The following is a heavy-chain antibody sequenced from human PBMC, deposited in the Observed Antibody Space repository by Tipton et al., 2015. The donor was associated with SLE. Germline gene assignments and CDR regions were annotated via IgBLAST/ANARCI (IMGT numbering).Heavy chain of an antibody. V-gene: IGHV4-59*01. D-gene: IGHD1-26*01. CDR2: VYDIEFT. J-gene: IGHJ3*02. CDR3: ARAPGIVGARGAFDI. CDR1: GASISSYY. Sequence: TLSLTCTVSGASISSYYWSWIRQPPGKGLEWIGYVYDIEFTNYNPSLKSRVTISLDTSKNQFSLKLSSVTAADTAVYYCARAPGIVGARGAFDIWGQGTMVTVSS.